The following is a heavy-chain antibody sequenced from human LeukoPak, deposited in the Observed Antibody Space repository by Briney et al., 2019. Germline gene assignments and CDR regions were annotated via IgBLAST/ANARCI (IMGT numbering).Heavy chain of an antibody. CDR3: ARYYGDSYYFDY. D-gene: IGHD4-17*01. V-gene: IGHV3-33*01. CDR2: TWYDGSSK. CDR1: GFPFSSYS. J-gene: IGHJ4*02. Sequence: GGSLRLSCAASGFPFSSYSMHWVRQAPGKGLEWVALTWYDGSSKYYADSVKGRFTISRDNSKNTLYLQMNSLRAEDTAVYYCARYYGDSYYFDYWGQGTLVTVSS.